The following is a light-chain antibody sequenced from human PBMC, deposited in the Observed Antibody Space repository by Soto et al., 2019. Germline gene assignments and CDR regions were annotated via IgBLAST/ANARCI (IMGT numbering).Light chain of an antibody. J-gene: IGLJ2*01. Sequence: QSVLTQPPSASASLGASVTLTCTLSSGYSNYKVDWYQQRPGKGPRFVMRVGTGGIVGSKGDAIPDRFSVLGSGLNRYLTIKNIQEEDESDYHCGADHGSGSNVVVFGGGTKVTVL. CDR3: GADHGSGSNVVV. CDR1: SGYSNYK. CDR2: VGTGGIVG. V-gene: IGLV9-49*01.